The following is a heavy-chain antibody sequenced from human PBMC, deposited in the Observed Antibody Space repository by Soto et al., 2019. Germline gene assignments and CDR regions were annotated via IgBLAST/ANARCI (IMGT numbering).Heavy chain of an antibody. CDR3: VGDQGYYYSGTDV. Sequence: QVQLQEWGPGLVKPSETLSLTCTVSGDSISNYYWSWIRQPAGEGLEWIGGIYTRGTTYYNPALKSRVTMSVDTSKNQLSLKLGSVTAADTAVYFCVGDQGYYYSGTDVWGQGTTGTVSS. CDR2: IYTRGTT. V-gene: IGHV4-4*07. J-gene: IGHJ6*02. CDR1: GDSISNYY.